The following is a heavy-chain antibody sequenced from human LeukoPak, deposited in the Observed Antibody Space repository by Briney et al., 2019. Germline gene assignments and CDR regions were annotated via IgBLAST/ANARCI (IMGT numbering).Heavy chain of an antibody. Sequence: SETLSLTCTVSVGSVSSGDYYWSWIRQPPGKGLECIGYIYYSGSTYYNPSLKSRVTISVDTSKNQFSQKLSSVTAADTAVYYCARGVLVRGAINWFDPWGQGTLVTVSS. J-gene: IGHJ5*02. V-gene: IGHV4-30-4*01. CDR1: VGSVSSGDYY. CDR2: IYYSGST. CDR3: ARGVLVRGAINWFDP. D-gene: IGHD3-10*01.